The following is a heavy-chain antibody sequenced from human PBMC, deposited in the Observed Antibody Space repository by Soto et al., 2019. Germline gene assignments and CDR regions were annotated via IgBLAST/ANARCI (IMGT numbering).Heavy chain of an antibody. J-gene: IGHJ3*02. CDR2: IGISSSYT. CDR3: ARDAYILTGSDAFDI. CDR1: GFTFSDYY. V-gene: IGHV3-11*05. Sequence: QVQLVESGGGLVKPGGSLRLSCAASGFTFSDYYMSWIRRAPGRGLEWVSYIGISSSYTNYPNSVKARFTISRDNAKNSLYLQMNSLRAEDTAVYYCARDAYILTGSDAFDIWGQGTMVTVSS. D-gene: IGHD3-9*01.